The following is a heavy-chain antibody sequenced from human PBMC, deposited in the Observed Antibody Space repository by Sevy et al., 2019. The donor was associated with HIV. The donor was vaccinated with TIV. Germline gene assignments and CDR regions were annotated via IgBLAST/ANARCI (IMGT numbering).Heavy chain of an antibody. CDR3: AREGCTRPHDY. CDR1: GFAFYDYS. CDR2: LSFGCGKI. Sequence: WGSLRLSCAASGFAFYDYSMSWIRQAPGKGLEWVATLSFGCGKINYADSVKGRFTISRDNSKNSFYLQMDNLRVEDTALYYGAREGCTRPHDYWGQGTRVTVSS. V-gene: IGHV3-23*01. J-gene: IGHJ4*02. D-gene: IGHD2-8*01.